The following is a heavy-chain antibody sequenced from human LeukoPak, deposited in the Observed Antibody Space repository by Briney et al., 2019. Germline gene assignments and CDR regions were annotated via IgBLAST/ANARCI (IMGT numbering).Heavy chain of an antibody. Sequence: PGRSLRLSCVASGFTFSTYSMHWVRQAPGKGLEWVAVISYDGSYKFYADSVKGRFTISRDNSENTLYLQMNDLRTDDTAVHYCARAYTSSSFDAFDIWGQGTMVTVSS. V-gene: IGHV3-30*04. CDR1: GFTFSTYS. CDR2: ISYDGSYK. D-gene: IGHD6-6*01. CDR3: ARAYTSSSFDAFDI. J-gene: IGHJ3*02.